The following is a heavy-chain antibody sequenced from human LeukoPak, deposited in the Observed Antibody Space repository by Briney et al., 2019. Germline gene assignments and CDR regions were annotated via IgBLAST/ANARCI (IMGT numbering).Heavy chain of an antibody. V-gene: IGHV3-30*04. J-gene: IGHJ3*02. D-gene: IGHD5-18*01. CDR2: ISYDGSNK. CDR1: GFTFSSYA. CDR3: AKREYSYGYSGAFDI. Sequence: GGSLRLSCAASGFTFSSYAMHWVRQAPGKGLEWVAVISYDGSNKYYADSVKGRFTISRDNAKNSLYLQMNSLRAEDMALYYCAKREYSYGYSGAFDIWGQGTMVTVSS.